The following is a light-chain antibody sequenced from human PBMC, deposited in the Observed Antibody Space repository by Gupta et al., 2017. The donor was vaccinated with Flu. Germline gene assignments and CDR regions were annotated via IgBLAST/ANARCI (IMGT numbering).Light chain of an antibody. CDR2: AKN. CDR3: HSRESTDNERGV. J-gene: IGLJ3*02. CDR1: TPRNSS. Sequence: SPDLTHDLAVPVAFGYTGRHTCQGDTPRNSSASTYQQKPGQAPVLVIYAKNTRPSGIPDRFTGCSSGRTASLTSNGAQAEDEGDYYCHSRESTDNERGVFGGGTKLTVL. V-gene: IGLV3-19*01.